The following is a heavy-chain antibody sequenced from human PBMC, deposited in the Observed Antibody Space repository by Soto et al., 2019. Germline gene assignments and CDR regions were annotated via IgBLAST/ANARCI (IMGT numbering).Heavy chain of an antibody. J-gene: IGHJ6*03. Sequence: PSQTLSLTCDISGDSVSSNSAGWNWIRHTPSRGLEWLGRTYYKSKWYYTYAASVKSRITVSPDTSKNHFSLQLTSVTPEDTAVYYCARGSWDDVRGHYYLDVWEKGTTVTVSS. V-gene: IGHV6-1*01. D-gene: IGHD1-1*01. CDR1: GDSVSSNSAG. CDR3: ARGSWDDVRGHYYLDV. CDR2: TYYKSKWYY.